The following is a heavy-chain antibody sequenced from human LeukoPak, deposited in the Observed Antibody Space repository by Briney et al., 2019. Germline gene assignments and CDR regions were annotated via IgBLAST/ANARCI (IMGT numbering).Heavy chain of an antibody. CDR2: INPNSGGT. V-gene: IGHV1-2*02. CDR3: ARGGGTSCLLGYCSGGSRY. Sequence: GASVKVSCKASGYTFTSYDINWVRQATGQGLEWMGWINPNSGGTNYAQKFQGRVTMTRDTSISTAYMELSRLRSDDTAVYYCARGGGTSCLLGYCSGGSRYWGQGTLVTVSS. J-gene: IGHJ4*02. CDR1: GYTFTSYD. D-gene: IGHD2-15*01.